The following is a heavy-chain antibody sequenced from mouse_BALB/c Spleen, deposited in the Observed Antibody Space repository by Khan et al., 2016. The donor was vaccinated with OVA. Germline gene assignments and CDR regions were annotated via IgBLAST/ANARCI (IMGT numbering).Heavy chain of an antibody. CDR1: GYTFTDFA. Sequence: QVQLQQSGAELVRPGVSVKISCKGSGYTFTDFAMHWVKQSHAKSLEWIGVISTYYGDATNNQKFKGKATMTVDKSSSTAYMELDRVTSEDSAIYYCVRGRGNSRFAYWGQGTLVTVSA. CDR2: ISTYYGDA. V-gene: IGHV1S137*01. D-gene: IGHD2-1*01. J-gene: IGHJ3*01. CDR3: VRGRGNSRFAY.